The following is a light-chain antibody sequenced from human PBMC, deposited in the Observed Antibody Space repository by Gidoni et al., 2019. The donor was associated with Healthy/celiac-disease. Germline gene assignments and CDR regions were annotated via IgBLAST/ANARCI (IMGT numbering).Light chain of an antibody. J-gene: IGLJ3*02. Sequence: QSVLTQPPSVSEAPTHRVTISCSGSSSNIGNNAVNWYQQRPGKAPKLLIYYDDLLPSGVSDRFSGSKSGTSASLAISGLQSEDEADYYCAAWDDSLNGPVFGGGTKLTVL. CDR2: YDD. V-gene: IGLV1-36*01. CDR1: SSNIGNNA. CDR3: AAWDDSLNGPV.